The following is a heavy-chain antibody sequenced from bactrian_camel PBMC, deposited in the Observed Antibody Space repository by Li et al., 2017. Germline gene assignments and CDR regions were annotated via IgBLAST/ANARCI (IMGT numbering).Heavy chain of an antibody. CDR3: ANTVAGSPYY. D-gene: IGHD6*01. Sequence: VQLVESGGGLVQPGGSLGLSCAASGFTFNAADMSWVRQAPGKALEWISTISIGSANMYYTNSVKGRFTISRDDADNTMYLQLNSLKTDDMAMYYCANTVAGSPYYWGQGTQVTVS. V-gene: IGHV3S40*01. J-gene: IGHJ4*01. CDR2: ISIGSANM. CDR1: GFTFNAAD.